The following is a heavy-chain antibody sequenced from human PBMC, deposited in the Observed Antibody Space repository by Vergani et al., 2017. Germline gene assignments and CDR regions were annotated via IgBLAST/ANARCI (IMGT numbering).Heavy chain of an antibody. CDR3: AREASSGFYDYFDY. D-gene: IGHD6-19*01. CDR2: ISGSGGST. Sequence: EVQLLESGGDLVQPGGSLRLSCAASGFTFNHYAMNWVRQAPGKGLEWVSGISGSGGSTYYAGSVKGRFTISRDSSKNTLYLQMNSLSAGDTAVYYCAREASSGFYDYFDYWGQGTLVTVSS. V-gene: IGHV3-23*01. CDR1: GFTFNHYA. J-gene: IGHJ4*02.